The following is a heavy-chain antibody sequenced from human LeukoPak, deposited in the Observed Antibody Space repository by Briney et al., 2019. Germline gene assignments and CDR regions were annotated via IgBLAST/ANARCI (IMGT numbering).Heavy chain of an antibody. J-gene: IGHJ4*02. CDR2: IYYTGIT. Sequence: PSETLSLTCTVSGDSVSSYYWTWIRQSPGKGLEWIGDIYYTGITDSNPSLKSRVTISVDTSKNQFSLKMTSVTPADTAVYFCARRTPGFYDTSGFYSGYFDYWGQGTLVTVSS. V-gene: IGHV4-59*02. CDR3: ARRTPGFYDTSGFYSGYFDY. D-gene: IGHD3-22*01. CDR1: GDSVSSYY.